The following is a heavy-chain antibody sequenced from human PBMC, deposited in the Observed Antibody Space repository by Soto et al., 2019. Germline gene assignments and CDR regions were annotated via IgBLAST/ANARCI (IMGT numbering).Heavy chain of an antibody. D-gene: IGHD5-12*01. V-gene: IGHV4-31*03. Sequence: PSETLSLTCTVSGVFVSSSGYYWSWIRQHPGKGLEWIGYIYYSGSTYYNPSLKSRVTISVDTSKNQFSLELSSVTAADTAVYYCARASYGGYDFDYWGQGTLVTVSS. CDR3: ARASYGGYDFDY. CDR2: IYYSGST. CDR1: GVFVSSSGYY. J-gene: IGHJ4*02.